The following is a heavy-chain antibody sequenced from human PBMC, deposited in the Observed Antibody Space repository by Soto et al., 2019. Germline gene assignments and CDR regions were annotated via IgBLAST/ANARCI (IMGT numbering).Heavy chain of an antibody. CDR1: GFTFSSYE. J-gene: IGHJ3*02. V-gene: IGHV3-48*03. Sequence: LRLSCAASGFTFSSYEMNWVRQAPGKGLEWVSYISSSGSTIYYADSVKGRFTISRDNAKNSLYLQMNSLRAEDTAVYYCARDLIITMIVVAEGAFDIWGQGTMVTVSS. CDR2: ISSSGSTI. CDR3: ARDLIITMIVVAEGAFDI. D-gene: IGHD3-22*01.